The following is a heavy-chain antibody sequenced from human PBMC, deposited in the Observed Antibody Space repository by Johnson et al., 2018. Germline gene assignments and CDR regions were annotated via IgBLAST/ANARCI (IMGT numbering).Heavy chain of an antibody. CDR3: ARDPVGAGTTRYFDY. Sequence: QVQLVQSGAEVKKXGSSVKVSCKASGGTFSSYAISWVRQAPGQGLEWMGGIIPIFGTATYAQKFPGRVTFTADESTSTAYMELSSLRSEDTAVYYCARDPVGAGTTRYFDYWGQGTLVTVSS. J-gene: IGHJ4*02. D-gene: IGHD1-7*01. CDR1: GGTFSSYA. CDR2: IIPIFGTA. V-gene: IGHV1-69*12.